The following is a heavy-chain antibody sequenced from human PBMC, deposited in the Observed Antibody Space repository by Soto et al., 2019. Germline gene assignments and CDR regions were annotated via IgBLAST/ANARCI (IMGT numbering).Heavy chain of an antibody. CDR2: INAGNGNT. CDR1: GYTFTSYA. D-gene: IGHD3-16*02. CDR3: AKGIAPYYFYY. V-gene: IGHV1-3*01. Sequence: ASVKVSCKSSGYTFTSYAMHWVRQAPGQRLEWMGWINAGNGNTKYSQKFQGRVTITRDTSASTAYMELSSLRSEDTAVYYCAKGIAPYYFYYCAQGTLVPVSS. J-gene: IGHJ4*01.